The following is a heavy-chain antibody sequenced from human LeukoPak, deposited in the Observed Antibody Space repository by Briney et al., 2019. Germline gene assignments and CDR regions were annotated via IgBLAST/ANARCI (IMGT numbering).Heavy chain of an antibody. V-gene: IGHV3-30*18. Sequence: GGSLRLSCAAFGFTFSSYCMHWVRQAPGKGLEWVAVISYDGSNKYYADSVKGRFTISRDNSKNTLYLQMNSLRAEDTAVYYCAKLGATADYWGQGTLVTVSS. CDR3: AKLGATADY. J-gene: IGHJ4*02. D-gene: IGHD1-26*01. CDR2: ISYDGSNK. CDR1: GFTFSSYC.